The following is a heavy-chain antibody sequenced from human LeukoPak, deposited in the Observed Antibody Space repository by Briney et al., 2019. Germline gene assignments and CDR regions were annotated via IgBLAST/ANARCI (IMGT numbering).Heavy chain of an antibody. Sequence: GGSLRLSCSASRFTFSSYTMNWVRQAPGKGLEWVSSIDPSSTYIYYADSVKGRFTISRDNAQNSLYLQMNSLRSEDTAVYYCARGMGMAVAERFYYDYWGQGTLVTVSS. J-gene: IGHJ4*02. V-gene: IGHV3-21*01. CDR1: RFTFSSYT. CDR2: IDPSSTYI. CDR3: ARGMGMAVAERFYYDY. D-gene: IGHD6-19*01.